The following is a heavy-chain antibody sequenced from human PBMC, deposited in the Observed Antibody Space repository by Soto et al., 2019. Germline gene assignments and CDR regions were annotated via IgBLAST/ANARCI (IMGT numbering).Heavy chain of an antibody. V-gene: IGHV4-31*03. CDR2: IYYSGST. Sequence: PSETLSLTCTVSGGSISSGGYYWSWIRQHPGKGLEWIGYIYYSGSTYYNPSLKSRVTISVDTSKNQFSLKLSSVTAADTAVYYCARDQVERRPDGMGVWGQGTTVTVSS. CDR1: GGSISSGGYY. CDR3: ARDQVERRPDGMGV. J-gene: IGHJ6*01. D-gene: IGHD1-1*01.